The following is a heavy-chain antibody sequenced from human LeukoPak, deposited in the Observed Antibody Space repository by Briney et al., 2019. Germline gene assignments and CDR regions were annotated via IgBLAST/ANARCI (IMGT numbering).Heavy chain of an antibody. CDR2: INHSGST. Sequence: PSETLSLTCAVYGGSFSGYYWSWIRQPPGKGLEWIGEINHSGSTNYNPSLKSRVTISVDTSKNQFSLKLSSVTAADTAVYYCARLDSSSPDGYYYYYMDVWGKGTTVTVSS. D-gene: IGHD6-6*01. CDR3: ARLDSSSPDGYYYYYMDV. V-gene: IGHV4-34*01. J-gene: IGHJ6*03. CDR1: GGSFSGYY.